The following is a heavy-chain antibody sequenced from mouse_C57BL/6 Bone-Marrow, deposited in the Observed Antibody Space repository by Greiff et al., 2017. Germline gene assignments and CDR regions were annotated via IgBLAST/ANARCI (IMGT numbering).Heavy chain of an antibody. CDR1: GYSFTDYN. Sequence: VQLQQSGPELVKPGASVKISCKASGYSFTDYNMNWVKQSNGESLEWIGVINPNYGTTSYNQKFKGKATLTVDQSSSTAYMQLNSLTSEDSAVYYCALLGGPDWYFDVWGTGTTVTVSS. J-gene: IGHJ1*03. CDR3: ALLGGPDWYFDV. CDR2: INPNYGTT. D-gene: IGHD4-1*01. V-gene: IGHV1-39*01.